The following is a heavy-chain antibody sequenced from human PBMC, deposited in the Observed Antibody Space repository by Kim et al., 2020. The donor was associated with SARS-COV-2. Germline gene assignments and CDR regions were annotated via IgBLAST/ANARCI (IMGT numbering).Heavy chain of an antibody. CDR2: IWYDGSNK. J-gene: IGHJ3*02. D-gene: IGHD3-10*01. V-gene: IGHV3-33*01. CDR3: ARSITMVRSDAFDI. Sequence: GGSLRLSCAASGFTFSSYGMHWVRQAPGKGLEWVAVIWYDGSNKYYADSVKGRFTISRDNSKNTLYLQINSLRAEDTAVYYCARSITMVRSDAFDIWGRGTMVTVSS. CDR1: GFTFSSYG.